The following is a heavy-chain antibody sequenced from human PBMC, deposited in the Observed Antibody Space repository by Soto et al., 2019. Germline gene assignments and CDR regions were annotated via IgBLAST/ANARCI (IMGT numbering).Heavy chain of an antibody. J-gene: IGHJ4*02. CDR3: AKNAYYYGSGSPSPDYYFDF. CDR1: GFTFSSYG. Sequence: GGSLRLSCAASGFTFSSYGMHWVRQAPGKGLEWVAVISYDGSNKYYADSVKGRFTISRDNPKNTLYLQMNSLRAEDTAVYYCAKNAYYYGSGSPSPDYYFDFWGQGTLVTVSS. CDR2: ISYDGSNK. D-gene: IGHD3-10*01. V-gene: IGHV3-30*18.